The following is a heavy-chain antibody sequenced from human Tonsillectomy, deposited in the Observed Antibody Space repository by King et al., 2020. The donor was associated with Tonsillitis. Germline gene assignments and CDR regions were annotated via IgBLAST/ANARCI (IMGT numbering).Heavy chain of an antibody. CDR2: ISWNSGFI. V-gene: IGHV3-9*01. D-gene: IGHD6-19*01. CDR1: GFIFEDYA. Sequence: VQLVESGGGLVQPGRSLRLSCEGSGFIFEDYAIHWVRHAPGKGLEWVSGISWNSGFIAYADSVKGRFTISRDNANNSLYLQMNSLRADDTALYYCAKGYSSAWYPGAFDIWGQGTVVSVSS. J-gene: IGHJ3*02. CDR3: AKGYSSAWYPGAFDI.